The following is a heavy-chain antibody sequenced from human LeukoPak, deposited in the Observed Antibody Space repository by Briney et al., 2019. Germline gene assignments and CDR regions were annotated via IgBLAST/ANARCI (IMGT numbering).Heavy chain of an antibody. Sequence: GGSLRLSCAASGLTFSSYEMNWVRQAPGKGLELVSYINSSGSTIYYADSVKGRFTIPRDNAKNSLYLQMNSLRAEDTAVYYCAKHPGDSTGIVNYYYMDVWGKGTTVTVSS. D-gene: IGHD1-26*01. CDR1: GLTFSSYE. J-gene: IGHJ6*03. CDR2: INSSGSTI. CDR3: AKHPGDSTGIVNYYYMDV. V-gene: IGHV3-48*03.